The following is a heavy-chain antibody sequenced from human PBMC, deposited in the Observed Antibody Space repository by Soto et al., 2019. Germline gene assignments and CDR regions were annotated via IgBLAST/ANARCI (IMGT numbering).Heavy chain of an antibody. CDR1: GGSFSGYY. CDR2: INHSGST. Sequence: SETLSLTCAVYGGSFSGYYWSWIRQPPGKGLEWIGEINHSGSTDYNPSLKSRVTISVDTSKNQFSLKLSSVTAADTAVYYCARGQGSSRRYNWFDSWGQGTLVTVSS. CDR3: ARGQGSSRRYNWFDS. V-gene: IGHV4-34*01. J-gene: IGHJ5*01. D-gene: IGHD6-13*01.